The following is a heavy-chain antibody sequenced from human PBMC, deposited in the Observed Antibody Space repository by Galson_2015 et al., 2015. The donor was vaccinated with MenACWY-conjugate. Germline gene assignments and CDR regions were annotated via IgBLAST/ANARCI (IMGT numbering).Heavy chain of an antibody. CDR3: AKASTAATNVYYFAY. CDR2: ISYDGSNK. D-gene: IGHD6-6*01. CDR1: GFTFSSYG. V-gene: IGHV3-30*18. J-gene: IGHJ4*02. Sequence: SLRLSCAASGFTFSSYGMHWVRQAPGKGLEWVAVISYDGSNKYYADSLKGRFTISRDNSKNTLYLQMNSLRAEDTAVYYCAKASTAATNVYYFAYSGQATLFTVSS.